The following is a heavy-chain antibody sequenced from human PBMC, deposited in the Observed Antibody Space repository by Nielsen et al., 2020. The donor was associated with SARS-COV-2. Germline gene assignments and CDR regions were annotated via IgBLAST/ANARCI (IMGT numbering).Heavy chain of an antibody. V-gene: IGHV3-30*03. J-gene: IGHJ4*02. CDR3: AREVGATVRSYFDF. Sequence: GESLKISCAASGFTFSSYAMHWVRQAPGKGLEWVAVISYDGSYKYYADSVRGRFTVSRDNSKNTLYLQMNSPRGDDTAVYYCAREVGATVRSYFDFWGQGTLVTVSS. CDR1: GFTFSSYA. CDR2: ISYDGSYK. D-gene: IGHD1-26*01.